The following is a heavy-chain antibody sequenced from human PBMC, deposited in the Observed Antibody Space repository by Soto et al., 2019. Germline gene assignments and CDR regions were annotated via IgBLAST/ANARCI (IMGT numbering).Heavy chain of an antibody. CDR2: INPNSGGT. V-gene: IGHV1-2*04. Sequence: ASVKVSCKASGYTFTSYDMHWVRLAPGQRLEWMGWINPNSGGTNYAQKFQGWVTMTRDTSISTAYMELSRLRSDDTAVYYCARGPSIGYYDFWSGYYKDAAFDIWGQGTMVTVSS. J-gene: IGHJ3*02. D-gene: IGHD3-3*01. CDR1: GYTFTSYD. CDR3: ARGPSIGYYDFWSGYYKDAAFDI.